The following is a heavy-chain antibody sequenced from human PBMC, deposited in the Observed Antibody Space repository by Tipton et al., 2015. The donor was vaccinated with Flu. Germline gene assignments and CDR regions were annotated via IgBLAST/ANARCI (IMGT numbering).Heavy chain of an antibody. D-gene: IGHD3-22*01. CDR1: GGSISSSSYY. Sequence: TLSLTCTVSGGSISSSSYYWGWIRQPPGKGLEWIGSIYYSGSTYYNPSLKSRVTISVDTSKNQFSLKLSSVTAADTAVYYCARQGPRGGTVRRAGDYYDSSGYSYAFDIWGQGTMVTVSS. CDR3: ARQGPRGGTVRRAGDYYDSSGYSYAFDI. CDR2: IYYSGST. V-gene: IGHV4-39*01. J-gene: IGHJ3*02.